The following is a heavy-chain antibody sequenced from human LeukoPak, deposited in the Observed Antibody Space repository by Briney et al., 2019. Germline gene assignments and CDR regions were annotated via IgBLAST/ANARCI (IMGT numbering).Heavy chain of an antibody. Sequence: GGSLRLSCAASGCTFSSYAMSWVRQAPGKGLEWVSAISGSGGSTYYADSVKGRFTISRDNSKNTLYLQMNSLRAEDTAVYYCAKAQFLGYSNSYYFDYWGQGTLVTVSS. V-gene: IGHV3-23*01. D-gene: IGHD4-11*01. CDR1: GCTFSSYA. CDR2: ISGSGGST. CDR3: AKAQFLGYSNSYYFDY. J-gene: IGHJ4*02.